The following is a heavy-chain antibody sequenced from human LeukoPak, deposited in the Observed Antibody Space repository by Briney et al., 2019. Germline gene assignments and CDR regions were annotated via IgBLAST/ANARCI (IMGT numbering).Heavy chain of an antibody. Sequence: GGSLRLSCAASGFTFDDYGMSWVRQAPGKGLEWVSGINWNGGSTGYADSVKGRFTISRDNAKNSLYLQMNSLRAEDTALYYCASIYCSSPSCYDYYMDVWGKGTTVTVSS. CDR1: GFTFDDYG. CDR3: ASIYCSSPSCYDYYMDV. V-gene: IGHV3-20*04. D-gene: IGHD2-2*01. CDR2: INWNGGST. J-gene: IGHJ6*03.